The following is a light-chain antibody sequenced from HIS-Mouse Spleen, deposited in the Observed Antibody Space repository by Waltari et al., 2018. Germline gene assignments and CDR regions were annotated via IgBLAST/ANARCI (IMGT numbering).Light chain of an antibody. CDR3: YSTDSSGNHRV. CDR2: EDS. V-gene: IGLV3-10*01. CDR1: AWPRKY. Sequence: SYELPQPPSMSVSPGQSARINCSGDAWPRKYPYFDQQTSGQAPVLVIYEDSKRPSGIPERFSGSSSGTMATLTISGAQVEDEADYYCYSTDSSGNHRVFGGGTKLTVL. J-gene: IGLJ2*01.